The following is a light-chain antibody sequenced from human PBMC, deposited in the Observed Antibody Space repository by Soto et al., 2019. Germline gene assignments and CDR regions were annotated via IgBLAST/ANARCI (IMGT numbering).Light chain of an antibody. CDR2: GAS. Sequence: PGERVTLSCRASQSVSSSYLTWYQQKPGQAPRLLIYGASTRATSIPARFSGSGSGTDFTLTSSSLQPEDFAVYYWQQDYNVLTFGGGTKVEIK. CDR3: QQDYNVLT. J-gene: IGKJ4*01. V-gene: IGKV3D-7*01. CDR1: QSVSSSY.